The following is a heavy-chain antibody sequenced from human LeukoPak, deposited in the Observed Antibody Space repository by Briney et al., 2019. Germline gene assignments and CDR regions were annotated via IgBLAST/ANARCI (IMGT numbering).Heavy chain of an antibody. Sequence: SETLSLTCTVSVGSISSGGYYWSWIRQHPGKGLEWIGYIYYSGSTYYNPSLKSRVTISVDTSKNQFSLKLSSVTAADTAVYYCARDGGRYFDYWGQGTLVTVSS. CDR1: VGSISSGGYY. CDR2: IYYSGST. V-gene: IGHV4-31*03. D-gene: IGHD3-16*01. CDR3: ARDGGRYFDY. J-gene: IGHJ4*02.